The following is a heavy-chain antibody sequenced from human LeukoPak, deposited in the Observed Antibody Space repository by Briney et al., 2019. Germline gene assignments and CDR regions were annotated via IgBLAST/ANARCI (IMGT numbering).Heavy chain of an antibody. CDR3: AAGAGWLIDW. Sequence: GGSLRLSCATSGFTFSGYWMHWVRQAPGKGLEWVSRINIDGATTNYADFVKGRFTISRDNAKNTLHLQMNSLRADDTAVYYCAAGAGWLIDWWGQGTLVTVSS. V-gene: IGHV3-74*01. D-gene: IGHD6-19*01. J-gene: IGHJ4*02. CDR1: GFTFSGYW. CDR2: INIDGATT.